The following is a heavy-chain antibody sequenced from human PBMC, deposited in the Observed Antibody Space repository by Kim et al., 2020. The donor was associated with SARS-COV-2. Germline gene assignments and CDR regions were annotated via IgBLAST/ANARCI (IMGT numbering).Heavy chain of an antibody. CDR1: GFTFSSYW. V-gene: IGHV3-7*01. CDR3: ARGESSGWWGATPVFDY. CDR2: IKQDGSEK. Sequence: GGSLRLSCAASGFTFSSYWMSWVRQAPGKGLEWVANIKQDGSEKYYVDSVKGRFTISRDNAKNSLYLQMNSLRAEDTAVYYCARGESSGWWGATPVFDYWGQGTLVTVSS. D-gene: IGHD6-19*01. J-gene: IGHJ4*02.